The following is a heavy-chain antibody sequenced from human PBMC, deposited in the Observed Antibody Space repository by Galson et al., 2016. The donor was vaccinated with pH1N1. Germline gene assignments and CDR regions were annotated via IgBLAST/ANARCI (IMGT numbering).Heavy chain of an antibody. D-gene: IGHD3-22*01. V-gene: IGHV1-69*05. J-gene: IGHJ5*02. CDR1: GGTFSSYT. Sequence: SVKVSCKASGGTFSSYTINWVRQAPGQGLEWMGGIIPIFGTANYAQKFQGRVTITTDESASTVYMEVSGLRSEDTAVYYCATAGYHYEGAVQAWGQGTLVTGSS. CDR3: ATAGYHYEGAVQA. CDR2: IIPIFGTA.